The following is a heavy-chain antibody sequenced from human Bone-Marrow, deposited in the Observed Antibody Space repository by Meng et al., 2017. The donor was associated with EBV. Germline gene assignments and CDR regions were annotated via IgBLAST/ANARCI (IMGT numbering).Heavy chain of an antibody. Sequence: VQLQQWGRGLVKPSETLSLTCAVYGWSFSGYYWSWIRQPPGKGLEWIGEINHSGSTNYNPSLKSRVTISVDTSKNQFSLKLSSVTAADTAVYYCASWASSIAARPPYYWGQGTLVTVSS. D-gene: IGHD6-6*01. V-gene: IGHV4-34*01. CDR1: GWSFSGYY. J-gene: IGHJ4*02. CDR2: INHSGST. CDR3: ASWASSIAARPPYY.